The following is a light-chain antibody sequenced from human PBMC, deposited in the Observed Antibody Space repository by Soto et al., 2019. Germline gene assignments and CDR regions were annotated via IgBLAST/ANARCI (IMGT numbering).Light chain of an antibody. V-gene: IGKV1-5*01. J-gene: IGKJ1*01. CDR2: AAS. CDR3: QQYNSYWT. Sequence: DIQMTQSPSTLSASVGDRVAVTCRASQTIGSWLAWYQQKPGKAPKLLIYAASSLQSGVPSRFSGSGSGTEFTLTISSLQPDDFATYYCQQYNSYWTFGQGTKVDI. CDR1: QTIGSW.